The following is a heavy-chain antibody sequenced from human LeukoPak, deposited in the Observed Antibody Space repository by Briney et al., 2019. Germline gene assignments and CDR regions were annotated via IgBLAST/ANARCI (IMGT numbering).Heavy chain of an antibody. J-gene: IGHJ6*03. CDR1: GFTFSSYG. V-gene: IGHV3-33*01. CDR3: ARDHLPYYCCMDV. CDR2: IWYDGSNK. Sequence: GGSLRLSCAASGFTFSSYGMHWVRQAPGKALEGVAVIWYDGSNKYYGDSVNGRFTISRDNSKKTLYLQMNSLRVEDTAVYYCARDHLPYYCCMDVWGKGTTVTVSS.